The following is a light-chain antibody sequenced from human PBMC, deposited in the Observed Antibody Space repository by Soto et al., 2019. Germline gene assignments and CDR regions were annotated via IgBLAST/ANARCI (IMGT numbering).Light chain of an antibody. V-gene: IGKV3-15*01. J-gene: IGKJ1*01. CDR2: GAS. CDR1: QSVSSS. CDR3: QQSNNWPWT. Sequence: EIVMTQSPANLSVSPGERATLSCRASQSVSSSLAWYQQKPGQAPRLLIYGASTRATGIPARFSGSGSGTEFTLTISSLQSEDFAVYYCQQSNNWPWTFGQGTKVDIK.